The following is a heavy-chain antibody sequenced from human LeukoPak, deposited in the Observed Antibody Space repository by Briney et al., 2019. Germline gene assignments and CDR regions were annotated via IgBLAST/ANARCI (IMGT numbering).Heavy chain of an antibody. CDR1: GFTFTNAW. J-gene: IGHJ4*02. D-gene: IGHD3-10*01. V-gene: IGHV3-15*01. CDR3: TTDLGITMIRGVIVY. CDR2: IKSKADGETT. Sequence: PGGSLRLSCAASGFTFTNAWMSWVRQAPGKGLEWVGRIKSKADGETTGYAAPVKGRFTMSRDDSKATLYLQMNSLKAEDTAVYYCTTDLGITMIRGVIVYWGQGALVTVSS.